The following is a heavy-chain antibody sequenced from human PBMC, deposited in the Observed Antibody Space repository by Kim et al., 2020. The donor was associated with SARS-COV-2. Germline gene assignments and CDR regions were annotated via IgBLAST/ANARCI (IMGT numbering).Heavy chain of an antibody. Sequence: YYANAVKRRFTISRDNYKNTLYLQMGSLRAEDMAVYYCARGRGNYYYYMDVWGKGTTVTVSS. D-gene: IGHD3-10*01. J-gene: IGHJ6*03. V-gene: IGHV3-64*01. CDR3: ARGRGNYYYYMDV.